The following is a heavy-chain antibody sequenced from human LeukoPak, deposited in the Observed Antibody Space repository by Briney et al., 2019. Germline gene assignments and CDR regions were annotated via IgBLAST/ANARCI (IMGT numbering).Heavy chain of an antibody. CDR1: GYTFTNYG. Sequence: ASVKVSCKASGYTFTNYGISWVRQAPGQGLEWMSWISGYNGKTNYALKLRGRVTMTTDTSTSTAYMELRSLSADDTAVYYCARNEKKYCSGGTCPAYFDYWGQGTLVTVSS. V-gene: IGHV1-18*01. J-gene: IGHJ4*02. CDR2: ISGYNGKT. D-gene: IGHD2-15*01. CDR3: ARNEKKYCSGGTCPAYFDY.